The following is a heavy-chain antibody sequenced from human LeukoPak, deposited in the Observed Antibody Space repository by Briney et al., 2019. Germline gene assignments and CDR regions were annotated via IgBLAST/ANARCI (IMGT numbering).Heavy chain of an antibody. CDR1: GFTFSSYS. V-gene: IGHV3-21*01. CDR3: ARVGWGPYCSGGSCYEMYYYYYMDV. D-gene: IGHD2-15*01. Sequence: GGSLRLSCAASGFTFSSYSMNWVRQAPGKGLEWVSSISSSSSYIYYADSVKGRFTISRDNAKNSLYLQMNSLRAEDTAVYYCARVGWGPYCSGGSCYEMYYYYYMDVWGKGTTVTVSS. CDR2: ISSSSSYI. J-gene: IGHJ6*03.